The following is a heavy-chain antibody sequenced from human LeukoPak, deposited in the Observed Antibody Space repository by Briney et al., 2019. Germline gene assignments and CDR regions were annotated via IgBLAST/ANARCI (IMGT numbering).Heavy chain of an antibody. V-gene: IGHV3-30-3*01. D-gene: IGHD3-22*01. Sequence: GRSLRLSCAASGFTFSSYAMHWVRQAPGKGLEWVAVISYDGSNKYYADSVKGRFTISRDNSKNTLYLQMNSLRAEDTAVYYCARDGNYDSSGYYSYWGQGTLVTVSS. CDR3: ARDGNYDSSGYYSY. CDR1: GFTFSSYA. CDR2: ISYDGSNK. J-gene: IGHJ4*02.